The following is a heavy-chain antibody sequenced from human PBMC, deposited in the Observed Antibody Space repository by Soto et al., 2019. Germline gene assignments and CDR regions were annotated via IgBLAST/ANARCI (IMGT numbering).Heavy chain of an antibody. CDR1: GFTFSDNW. CDR2: ISGDASCT. J-gene: IGHJ4*02. CDR3: TRGGTRTTYWGLFDS. Sequence: EVKVVESGGGLAQPGGSLRLSCAASGFTFSDNWMHWVRQPPGKGPVWVSRISGDASCTSYADSVKGRFTISRDSAKNNVYLQMDSLRVEDTAVYYCTRGGTRTTYWGLFDSWGQGTLVTVSS. V-gene: IGHV3-74*01. D-gene: IGHD7-27*01.